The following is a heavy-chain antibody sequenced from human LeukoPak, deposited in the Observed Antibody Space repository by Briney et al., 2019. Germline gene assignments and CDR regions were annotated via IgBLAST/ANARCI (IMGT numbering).Heavy chain of an antibody. J-gene: IGHJ3*02. D-gene: IGHD2-15*01. Sequence: ASVKVSCKASGGTFSSYAISWVRQAPGQGLEWMGRIIPILCIANYAQKFQGRVTITADKSTSTAYMELSSLRSEDTAVYYCARDPAGYCSGGSCPDAFDIWGQGTMVTVSS. CDR3: ARDPAGYCSGGSCPDAFDI. CDR2: IIPILCIA. V-gene: IGHV1-69*04. CDR1: GGTFSSYA.